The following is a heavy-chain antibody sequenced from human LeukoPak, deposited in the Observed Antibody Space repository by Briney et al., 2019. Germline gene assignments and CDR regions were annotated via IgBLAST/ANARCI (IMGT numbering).Heavy chain of an antibody. J-gene: IGHJ4*02. V-gene: IGHV1-18*01. CDR2: ISAYNGNT. D-gene: IGHD5-18*01. Sequence: ASVNVSCNASGYTFSIYGVSWVRQAPGQGLEWVAWISAYNGNTNYAQKFRGRVTMTTDTSTRTAYMELRSLRSDDTAVYYCARGGYSYGYMGYFDYWGQGTLVTVSS. CDR1: GYTFSIYG. CDR3: ARGGYSYGYMGYFDY.